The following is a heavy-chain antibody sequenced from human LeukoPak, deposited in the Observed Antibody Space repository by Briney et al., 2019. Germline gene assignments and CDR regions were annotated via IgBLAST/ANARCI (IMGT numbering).Heavy chain of an antibody. CDR2: MNPNSGNT. Sequence: GASVTVSCEASGYTFTSYDINWVRQATGQGLEWMGWMNPNSGNTGYAQKFQGRVTITRNTSISTAYMELSSLRSEDTAVYYCAREIYCSGGSCYSNWFDPWGQGTLVTVSS. V-gene: IGHV1-8*03. J-gene: IGHJ5*02. CDR3: AREIYCSGGSCYSNWFDP. CDR1: GYTFTSYD. D-gene: IGHD2-15*01.